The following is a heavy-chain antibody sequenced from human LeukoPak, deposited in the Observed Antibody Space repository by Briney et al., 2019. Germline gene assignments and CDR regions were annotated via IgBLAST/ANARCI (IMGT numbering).Heavy chain of an antibody. CDR1: GFTFSLYW. V-gene: IGHV3-7*01. Sequence: PGGSLRLSCAASGFTFSLYWMSWVCQGPGRGLERGSNIKKDGSEKNYVDSVKGRFTISRDNAKNSLYLQMNSLRAEDTAVYYCASTQGFDFWGQGTLVTVSS. CDR2: IKKDGSEK. CDR3: ASTQGFDF. J-gene: IGHJ4*02.